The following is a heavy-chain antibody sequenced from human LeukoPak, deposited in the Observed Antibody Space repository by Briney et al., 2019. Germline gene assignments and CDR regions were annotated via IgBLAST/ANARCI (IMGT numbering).Heavy chain of an antibody. Sequence: GGSLRLSCAASGFTFSDYAVNWVRQAPGKGLEWVSHISKGGTRMYFADSVKGRFTISRDNAKNSVSLQMISLRNEDTAVYYCARGWDTGYSYYGMDVWGPGTTVTVSS. CDR3: ARGWDTGYSYYGMDV. J-gene: IGHJ6*02. CDR1: GFTFSDYA. CDR2: ISKGGTRM. V-gene: IGHV3-48*02. D-gene: IGHD5-18*01.